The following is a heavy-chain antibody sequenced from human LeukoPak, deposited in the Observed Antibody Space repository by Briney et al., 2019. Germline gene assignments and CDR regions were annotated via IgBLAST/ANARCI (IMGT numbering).Heavy chain of an antibody. CDR2: VSAYNGNT. Sequence: ASVKVSCKASGYTFTSYGISWVRQAPGQGLEWMGWVSAYNGNTNYAQKLQGRVTMTTDTSTSTAYMELRSLRSDDTAVYYCARCDYVWGNYRYRPILYFDFWGQGSLVTVSS. V-gene: IGHV1-18*01. CDR1: GYTFTSYG. CDR3: ARCDYVWGNYRYRPILYFDF. D-gene: IGHD3-16*02. J-gene: IGHJ4*02.